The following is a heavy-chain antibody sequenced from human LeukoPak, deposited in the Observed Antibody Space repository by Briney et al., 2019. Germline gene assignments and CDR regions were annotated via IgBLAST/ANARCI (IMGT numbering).Heavy chain of an antibody. V-gene: IGHV3-48*03. CDR1: GFTFSSYE. CDR2: ISSSGSTI. D-gene: IGHD2-2*01. Sequence: GGSLRLSCAASGFTFSSYEMNWVRQAPGKGLEWVSYISSSGSTIYYADSVKGRFTISRDKAKNSLYLQMNSLRAEDTAVYYCARGSSVYCSSTSCYDGFSSWFDPWGQGTLVTVSS. CDR3: ARGSSVYCSSTSCYDGFSSWFDP. J-gene: IGHJ5*02.